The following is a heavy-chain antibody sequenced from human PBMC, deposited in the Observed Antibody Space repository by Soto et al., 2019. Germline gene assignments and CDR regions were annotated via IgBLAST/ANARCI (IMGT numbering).Heavy chain of an antibody. D-gene: IGHD3-16*01. CDR1: AGSIINYY. CDR2: MYYNGNI. J-gene: IGHJ5*02. Sequence: SETLPVTCNVSAGSIINYYWTWVRQSPEKGLECIGYMYYNGNINYNPSLKSRVTISIDTSKNQFSLTLKSVTAADTAVYYCASGGNWFNPWGQGVLGTVSS. CDR3: ASGGNWFNP. V-gene: IGHV4-59*01.